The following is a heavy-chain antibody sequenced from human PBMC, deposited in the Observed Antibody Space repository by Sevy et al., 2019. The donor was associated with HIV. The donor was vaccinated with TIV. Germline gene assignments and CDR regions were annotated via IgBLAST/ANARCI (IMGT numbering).Heavy chain of an antibody. CDR2: ISSSSSYI. D-gene: IGHD5-18*01. CDR3: ARDGVDTAMVTGLADY. CDR1: GFTFSSYS. J-gene: IGHJ4*02. Sequence: GGSLRLSCAASGFTFSSYSMNWVRQAPGKGLEWVSSISSSSSYIYYADSVKGRFTISRDNAKNSLYLQMNSLRAEDTAVYYCARDGVDTAMVTGLADYRGQGTLVTVSS. V-gene: IGHV3-21*01.